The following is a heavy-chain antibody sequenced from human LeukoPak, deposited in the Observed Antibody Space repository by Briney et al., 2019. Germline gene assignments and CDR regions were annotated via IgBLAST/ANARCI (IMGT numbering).Heavy chain of an antibody. CDR2: INSDGSST. D-gene: IGHD3/OR15-3a*01. J-gene: IGHJ1*01. V-gene: IGHV3-74*01. CDR3: AGSEGFYGPEYFQH. Sequence: PGGSLRLSCAASGFTFSSYWMHWVRQAPGKGLVCVSRINSDGSSTSYADSVKGRFTISRDNAKNTLYLQMNRLRAEDTAVYYCAGSEGFYGPEYFQHWGQGTLVTVSS. CDR1: GFTFSSYW.